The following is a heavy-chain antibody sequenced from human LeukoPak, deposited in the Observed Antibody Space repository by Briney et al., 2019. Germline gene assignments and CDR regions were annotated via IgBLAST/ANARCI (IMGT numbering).Heavy chain of an antibody. V-gene: IGHV1-8*01. CDR3: ARGRYVRILWGSYRYGMDV. CDR1: GYTFASYD. D-gene: IGHD3-16*02. J-gene: IGHJ6*02. CDR2: MNPNSGNT. Sequence: ASVKVSCKASGYTFASYDINWVRQATGQGLEWMGWMNPNSGNTGYAQKFQGRVTMTRNTSISTAYMELSSLRSEDTAVYYCARGRYVRILWGSYRYGMDVWGQGTTVTVSS.